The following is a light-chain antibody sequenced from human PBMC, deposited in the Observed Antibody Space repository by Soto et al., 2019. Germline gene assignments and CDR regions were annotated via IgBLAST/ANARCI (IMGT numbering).Light chain of an antibody. CDR3: QQYNNWPPWT. CDR2: GAS. J-gene: IGKJ1*01. Sequence: EIVLTQSPGTLSLSPGERATLSCRASQSVSSDYLAWYQLKPGQAPRLLIYGASSRATGIPDRFSGSGSGTDFTLTISRLEPEDFAVYCCQQYNNWPPWTFGQGTKVEIK. V-gene: IGKV3-20*01. CDR1: QSVSSDY.